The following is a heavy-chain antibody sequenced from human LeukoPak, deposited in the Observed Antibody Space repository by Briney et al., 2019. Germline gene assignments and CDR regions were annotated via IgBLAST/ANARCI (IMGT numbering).Heavy chain of an antibody. D-gene: IGHD2-2*01. CDR3: ARDIVPPGICFDF. J-gene: IGHJ4*02. Sequence: GGSLRLSCAASGFTFSSYNMNWVRQAPGKGLEWVANINQDGSETYYVDSVRGRFTISRDNAKNSLYLQMNSLRAEDTAVYYCARDIVPPGICFDFWGQGTLVTVSS. V-gene: IGHV3-7*01. CDR2: INQDGSET. CDR1: GFTFSSYN.